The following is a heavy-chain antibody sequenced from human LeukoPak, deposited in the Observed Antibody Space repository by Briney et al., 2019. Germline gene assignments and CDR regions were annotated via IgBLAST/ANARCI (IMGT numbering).Heavy chain of an antibody. CDR2: IYSDGTT. D-gene: IGHD6-13*01. V-gene: IGHV4-39*07. J-gene: IGHJ6*02. Sequence: SETPSLTCTVSGASINSRDYYWGWICQPPGQGLEWIGSIYSDGTTYYNPSLKSRVSISVDTSKNQFSLKLSSVTAADTAVYYCARRGSSWWDGMDVWGQGTTVTVSS. CDR3: ARRGSSWWDGMDV. CDR1: GASINSRDYY.